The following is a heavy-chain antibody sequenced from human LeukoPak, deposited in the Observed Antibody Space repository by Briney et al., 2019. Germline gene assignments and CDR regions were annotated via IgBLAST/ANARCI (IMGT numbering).Heavy chain of an antibody. CDR1: GYTFTSYW. CDR3: ARPCYDHLWGSLRYGECDDFDI. V-gene: IGHV5-51*01. J-gene: IGHJ3*02. Sequence: GESLKISCKAFGYTFTSYWIGWVRQMPRKGLEWRVIIYPADSHTKYSASFEGQVTISADKSISTAYLQWSSLKASDTGIYYCARPCYDHLWGSLRYGECDDFDIWGEGTVVIVSS. D-gene: IGHD3-16*02. CDR2: IYPADSHT.